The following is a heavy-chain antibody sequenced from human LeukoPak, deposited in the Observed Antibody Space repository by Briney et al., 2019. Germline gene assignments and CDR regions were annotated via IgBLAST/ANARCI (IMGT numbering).Heavy chain of an antibody. Sequence: GASVKVSCKASGYTFTSYYMHWVRQAPGQGLEWMGIINPSGGSTSYAQKFQGRVTTTRDMSTSTVYMELSSLRSEDTAVYYCARGPGVPARYYYYMDVWGKGTTVTVSS. V-gene: IGHV1-46*01. D-gene: IGHD3-3*01. CDR3: ARGPGVPARYYYYMDV. CDR2: INPSGGST. J-gene: IGHJ6*03. CDR1: GYTFTSYY.